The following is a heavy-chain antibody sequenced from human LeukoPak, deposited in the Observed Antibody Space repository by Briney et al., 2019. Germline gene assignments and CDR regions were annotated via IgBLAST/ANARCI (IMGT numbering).Heavy chain of an antibody. J-gene: IGHJ6*02. CDR1: GFTFSNYA. CDR2: ISFDGSDK. Sequence: QPGRSLRLSCAASGFTFSNYAMHWVRQAPGKGLEWVAMISFDGSDKYYADSVKGRFSISRDNSQNTLFLQMNSLRAEDTAIYYCARYIAVAGSHYFYGMDVWGQGTTVTVSS. D-gene: IGHD6-19*01. V-gene: IGHV3-30-3*01. CDR3: ARYIAVAGSHYFYGMDV.